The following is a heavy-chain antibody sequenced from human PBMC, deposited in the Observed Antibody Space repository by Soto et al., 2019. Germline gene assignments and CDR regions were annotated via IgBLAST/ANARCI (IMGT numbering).Heavy chain of an antibody. CDR2: ISGSGGST. CDR1: GFTFSSYA. CDR3: AKDPYGDYDKIPYYFDY. V-gene: IGHV3-23*01. J-gene: IGHJ4*02. Sequence: SLRLSCAASGFTFSSYAMSWVRQAPGKGLEWVSAISGSGGSTYYADSVKGWFTISRDNSKNTLYLQMNSLRAEDTAVYYCAKDPYGDYDKIPYYFDYWGQGTLVTVSS. D-gene: IGHD4-17*01.